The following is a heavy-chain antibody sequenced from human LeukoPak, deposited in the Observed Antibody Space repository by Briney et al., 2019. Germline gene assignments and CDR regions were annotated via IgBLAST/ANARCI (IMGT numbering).Heavy chain of an antibody. CDR3: ARDQIQLWPHFDY. CDR2: IYYSGST. V-gene: IGHV4-31*03. J-gene: IGHJ4*02. Sequence: SQTLSLTCTVPGGSISSGGYYWSWIRQHPGKGLEWIGYIYYSGSTYYNPSLKSRVTISVDTSKNQFSLKLSSVTAADTAVYYCARDQIQLWPHFDYWGQGTLVTVS. CDR1: GGSISSGGYY. D-gene: IGHD5-18*01.